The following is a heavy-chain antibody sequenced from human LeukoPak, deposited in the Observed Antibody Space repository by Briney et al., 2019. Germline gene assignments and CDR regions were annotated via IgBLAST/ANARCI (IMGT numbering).Heavy chain of an antibody. CDR3: AKEFISGSYYYYYMDV. CDR2: IRYDGSNK. Sequence: GGSLRLSYAASGFTFSSYGMHWVRQAPGKGLEWVAFIRYDGSNKYYADSVKGRFTISRDNSKNTLYLQMNSLRAEDTAVYYCAKEFISGSYYYYYMDVWGKGTTVTVSS. V-gene: IGHV3-30*02. D-gene: IGHD1-26*01. CDR1: GFTFSSYG. J-gene: IGHJ6*03.